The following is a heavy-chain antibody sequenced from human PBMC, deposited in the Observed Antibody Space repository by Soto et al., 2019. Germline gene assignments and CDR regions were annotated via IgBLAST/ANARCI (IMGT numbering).Heavy chain of an antibody. CDR2: IFYRGTT. J-gene: IGHJ3*01. CDR1: GGSIGSGYDY. D-gene: IGHD3-10*01. V-gene: IGHV4-30-4*01. Sequence: QVQLQESGPGLVKPSQTLSLTCTVSGGSIGSGYDYWPWIRQPPGKGLEWIGYIFYRGTTSYNQSLKSRVSISGATSKTQGSLSLTPVTAAETAVYYCARAQPRNGFGQSFDGWGQGTLVSVSS. CDR3: ARAQPRNGFGQSFDG.